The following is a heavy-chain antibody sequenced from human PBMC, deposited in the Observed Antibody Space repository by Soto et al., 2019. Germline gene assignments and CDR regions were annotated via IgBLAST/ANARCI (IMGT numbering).Heavy chain of an antibody. V-gene: IGHV1-3*01. D-gene: IGHD3-10*01. CDR3: ARNNGPPWFGELLSFDQ. Sequence: ASVKVSCKASGYTFTSYVLHWVRQAPGQRLEWLGRVNAGNGDTKYSQKFQDRVTISRDTSASTAYMGLTSLRSEDTAVYYCARNNGPPWFGELLSFDQWGQGTLVTVSS. J-gene: IGHJ4*02. CDR2: VNAGNGDT. CDR1: GYTFTSYV.